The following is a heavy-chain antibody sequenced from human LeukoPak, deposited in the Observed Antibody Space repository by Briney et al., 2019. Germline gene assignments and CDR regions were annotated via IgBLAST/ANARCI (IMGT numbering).Heavy chain of an antibody. CDR3: ARVIVITIFGASGYMDV. D-gene: IGHD3-3*01. CDR1: GGSISSSSYY. Sequence: PSETLSLTCTVSGGSISSSSYYWGWIRQPPGKGLEWIGSIYYSGSTYYNPSLKSRVTISVDTSKNQFSLKLSSVTAADTAVYYCARVIVITIFGASGYMDVWGKGTTVTVSS. J-gene: IGHJ6*03. V-gene: IGHV4-39*07. CDR2: IYYSGST.